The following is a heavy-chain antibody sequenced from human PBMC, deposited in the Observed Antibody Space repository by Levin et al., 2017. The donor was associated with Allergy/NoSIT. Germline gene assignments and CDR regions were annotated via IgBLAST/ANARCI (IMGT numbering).Heavy chain of an antibody. CDR2: ISSSGGSI. CDR1: GFTFSDYY. J-gene: IGHJ4*02. D-gene: IGHD6-19*01. V-gene: IGHV3-11*01. CDR3: ARDQGGWYFDY. Sequence: GESLKISCAASGFTFSDYYMSWIRQAPGKGLEWVSYISSSGGSIYYADSVKGRFTISRDNAKNSLYLQMNSLRAEDTAVYYCARDQGGWYFDYWGQGTLVTVSS.